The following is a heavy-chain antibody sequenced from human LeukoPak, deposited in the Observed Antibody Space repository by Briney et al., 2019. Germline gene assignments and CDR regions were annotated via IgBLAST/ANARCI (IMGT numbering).Heavy chain of an antibody. J-gene: IGHJ5*02. CDR3: ARSDFWSGYYNNRIWFDP. CDR2: IYTSGST. CDR1: GGSISSGSYY. Sequence: SETLSLTCTVSGGSISSGSYYWSWIRQPAGKGLEWIGRIYTSGSTNYNPSLKSRVTISVDTSKNQFSLKLSSVTAADTAVYYCARSDFWSGYYNNRIWFDPWGQGTLVTVSS. V-gene: IGHV4-61*02. D-gene: IGHD3-3*01.